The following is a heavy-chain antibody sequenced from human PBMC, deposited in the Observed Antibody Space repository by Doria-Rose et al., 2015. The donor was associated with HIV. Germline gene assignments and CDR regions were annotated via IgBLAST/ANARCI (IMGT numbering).Heavy chain of an antibody. CDR1: GYTFTNFD. CDR3: ARVYSGTYVSPADY. CDR2: MNPYTGNT. Sequence: QVQLVQSGAEVKKPGASVKVSCKASGYTFTNFDINWLRRATGQGLEWMGWMNPYTGNTGSAEKFQGRLTMTRNTSISTAYMELRSLRSDDTAVYYCARVYSGTYVSPADYWGQGTPVTVSS. D-gene: IGHD3-16*01. V-gene: IGHV1-8*02. J-gene: IGHJ4*02.